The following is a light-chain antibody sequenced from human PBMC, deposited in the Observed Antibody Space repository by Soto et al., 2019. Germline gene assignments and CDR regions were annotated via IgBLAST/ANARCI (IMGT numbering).Light chain of an antibody. CDR1: SSDVGGYNY. V-gene: IGLV2-14*01. Sequence: QSVLTQPASVSGSPGQSITISCTGTSSDVGGYNYVSWYQQHPGKAPKLMIYEVSNRPSGISNRFSGSKSGNTASLTISGLQAEDEADYYCSSYTSSRTQRLYVFGTGTKVTVL. CDR2: EVS. J-gene: IGLJ1*01. CDR3: SSYTSSRTQRLYV.